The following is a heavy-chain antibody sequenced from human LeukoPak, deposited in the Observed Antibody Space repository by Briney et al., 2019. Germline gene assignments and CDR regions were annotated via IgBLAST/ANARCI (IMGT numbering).Heavy chain of an antibody. CDR2: IFPSGGEI. J-gene: IGHJ4*02. Sequence: PGGSLRLSCAASGFPFSTFAMIWVRQPPGKGLEWVSSIFPSGGEIHYADSVKGWFTISRDNSKNTLYLQMNSLRAEDTAIYYCAKDIMKWLVPNRGRPYYFDYWGPGTLVTVSS. CDR3: AKDIMKWLVPNRGRPYYFDY. V-gene: IGHV3-23*01. CDR1: GFPFSTFA. D-gene: IGHD6-19*01.